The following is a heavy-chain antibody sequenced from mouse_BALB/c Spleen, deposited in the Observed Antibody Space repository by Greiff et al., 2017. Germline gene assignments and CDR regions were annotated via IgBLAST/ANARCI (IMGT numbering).Heavy chain of an antibody. V-gene: IGHV14-1*02. CDR1: GFNIKDYY. CDR3: APGGAMDY. Sequence: EVQLQQSGAELVRPGALVKLSCKASGFNIKDYYMHWVKQRPEQGLEWIGWIDPENGNTIYDPKFQGKASITADTSSNTAYLQLSSLTSEDTAVYYCAPGGAMDYWGQGTSVTVSS. J-gene: IGHJ4*01. CDR2: IDPENGNT.